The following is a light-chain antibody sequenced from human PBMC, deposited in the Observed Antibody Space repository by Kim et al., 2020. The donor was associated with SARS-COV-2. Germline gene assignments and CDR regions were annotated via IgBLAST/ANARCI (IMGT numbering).Light chain of an antibody. CDR3: QQTYSSLTVT. Sequence: SVGDSVTIPCLASQSLGTYLNWYQHKPGKAPNLLIYSASTLQSGVPSRFSGGGSGTEFTLTISSLQREDFATYYCQQTYSSLTVTFGQGTRLEIK. CDR1: QSLGTY. J-gene: IGKJ5*01. V-gene: IGKV1-39*01. CDR2: SAS.